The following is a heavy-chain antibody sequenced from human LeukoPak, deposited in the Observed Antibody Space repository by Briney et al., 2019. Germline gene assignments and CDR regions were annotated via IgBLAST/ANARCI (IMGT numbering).Heavy chain of an antibody. Sequence: ASVKVSCKASGYTFTSYAMHWVRQAPGQRLEWMGIINPSGGSTSYAQKFQGRVTMTRDTSTSTVYMELSSLRSEDTAVYYCARISVPYDILTGYYTPHSYNWFDPWGQGTLVTVSS. CDR1: GYTFTSYA. V-gene: IGHV1-46*01. J-gene: IGHJ5*02. CDR2: INPSGGST. CDR3: ARISVPYDILTGYYTPHSYNWFDP. D-gene: IGHD3-9*01.